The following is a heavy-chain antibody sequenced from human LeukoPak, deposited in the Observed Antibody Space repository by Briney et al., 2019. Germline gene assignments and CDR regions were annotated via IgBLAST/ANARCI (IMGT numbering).Heavy chain of an antibody. CDR2: IYQSGST. Sequence: SQTLSLTCTVSGGSINSGGYYWSWIRQPPGKGLEWIGYIYQSGSTYYNPSLKSRVTISIDRSKNQFYLSLTSVTAADTAVYYCVRHLPCFGCYYYYMDVWGRGTTVTVSS. CDR1: GGSINSGGYY. J-gene: IGHJ6*03. V-gene: IGHV4-30-2*01. CDR3: VRHLPCFGCYYYYMDV. D-gene: IGHD6-19*01.